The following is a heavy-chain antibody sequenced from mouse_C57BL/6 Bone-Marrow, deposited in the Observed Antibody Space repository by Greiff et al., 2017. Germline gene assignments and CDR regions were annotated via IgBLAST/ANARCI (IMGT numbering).Heavy chain of an antibody. D-gene: IGHD1-1*01. V-gene: IGHV1-59*01. CDR3: ARCWNYGSSYGYFDV. Sequence: QVQLQQPGAELVRPGTSVQLSCKASGYTFTSYWMHWVKQRPGQGLEWIGEIDPSDSYTNYNQKFKGKSTLTVYKSSSTAYMQLSSLTSEDSAVYYCARCWNYGSSYGYFDVWGTGTTVTVSS. CDR2: IDPSDSYT. CDR1: GYTFTSYW. J-gene: IGHJ1*03.